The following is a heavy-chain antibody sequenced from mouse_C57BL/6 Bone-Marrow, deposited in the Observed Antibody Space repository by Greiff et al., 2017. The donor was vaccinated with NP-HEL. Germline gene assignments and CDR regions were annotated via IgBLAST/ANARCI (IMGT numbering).Heavy chain of an antibody. CDR3: ASTVVAPYYFDY. V-gene: IGHV1-7*01. D-gene: IGHD1-1*01. J-gene: IGHJ2*01. Sequence: QVHVKQSGAELAKPGASVKLSCKASGYTFTSYWMHWVKQRPGQGLEWIGYINPSSGYTKYNQKFKDKATLTADKSSSTAYMQLSSLTYEDSAVYYCASTVVAPYYFDYWGQGTTLTVSS. CDR2: INPSSGYT. CDR1: GYTFTSYW.